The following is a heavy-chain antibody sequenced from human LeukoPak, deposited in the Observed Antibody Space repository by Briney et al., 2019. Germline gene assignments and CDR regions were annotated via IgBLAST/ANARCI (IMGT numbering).Heavy chain of an antibody. V-gene: IGHV3-23*01. Sequence: GGSLRLSCAASGFTFSSCAMSWVRQAPGKGLEWVSTISGSDSSTYYADSVKGRFTISRDNSKNTLYLQMNSLRADDTAVYYCAKSGYNRFDYWGQGTLVTVSS. CDR2: ISGSDSST. D-gene: IGHD5-24*01. CDR3: AKSGYNRFDY. CDR1: GFTFSSCA. J-gene: IGHJ4*02.